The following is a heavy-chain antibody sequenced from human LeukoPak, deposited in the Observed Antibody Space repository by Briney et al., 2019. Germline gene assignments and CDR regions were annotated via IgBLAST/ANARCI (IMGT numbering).Heavy chain of an antibody. V-gene: IGHV3-33*01. Sequence: GGSLRLSCGASGFIFGNYGMHWVRQAPGKGLQWVAVIYSDGSNKNSADSVRGRFTISRDNSKNALYLQMNSLRAEDTAVYYCARGNYYDRSGLDYWGQGTLVTVSS. CDR2: IYSDGSNK. J-gene: IGHJ4*02. CDR3: ARGNYYDRSGLDY. D-gene: IGHD3-22*01. CDR1: GFIFGNYG.